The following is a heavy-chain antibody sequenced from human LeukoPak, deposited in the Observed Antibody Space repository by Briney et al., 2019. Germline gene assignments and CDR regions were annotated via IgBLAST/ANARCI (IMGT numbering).Heavy chain of an antibody. Sequence: ASVKVSCKASGYTFTGYYMHWVRQAPGQGLEWMGWINPNSGGTNYAQKFQGRVTMTRDTSISTAYMELSRLRSDDTAVYNCARDWGDTAMVQPYDYWGQGTLVTVSS. J-gene: IGHJ4*02. D-gene: IGHD5-18*01. CDR3: ARDWGDTAMVQPYDY. CDR2: INPNSGGT. CDR1: GYTFTGYY. V-gene: IGHV1-2*02.